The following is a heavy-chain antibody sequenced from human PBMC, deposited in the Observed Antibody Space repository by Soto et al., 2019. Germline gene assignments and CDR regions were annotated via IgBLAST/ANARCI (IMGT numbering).Heavy chain of an antibody. D-gene: IGHD3-3*01. J-gene: IGHJ6*02. CDR2: ISSSSSTI. CDR1: GFTFSSYS. V-gene: IGHV3-48*02. CDR3: AREPRRSEWYGMDV. Sequence: GGSLRLSCAASGFTFSSYSMNWVRQAPGKGLEWVSYISSSSSTIYYADSVKGRFTISRDNAKNSLYLQMNSLRDEDTAVYYCAREPRRSEWYGMDVWGQGTTVTVSS.